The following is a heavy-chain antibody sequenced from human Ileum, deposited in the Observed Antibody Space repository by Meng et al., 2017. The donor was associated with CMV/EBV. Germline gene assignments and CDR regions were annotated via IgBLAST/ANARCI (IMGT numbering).Heavy chain of an antibody. V-gene: IGHV3-66*02. Sequence: GGSLRLSCAASGFIVNSNFMNWVRQAPGKGREWVSVLYSGGRVFYADTVKGRFTISRDTSSNTLHLQMNSLRVEDTAVYYCARGGGAVGYYYYGMDVWGQGTAVTVSS. CDR3: ARGGGAVGYYYYGMDV. D-gene: IGHD3-3*01. J-gene: IGHJ6*02. CDR2: LYSGGRV. CDR1: GFIVNSNF.